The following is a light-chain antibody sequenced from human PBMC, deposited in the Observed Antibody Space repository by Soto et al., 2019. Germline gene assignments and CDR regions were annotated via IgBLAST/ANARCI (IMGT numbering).Light chain of an antibody. Sequence: EIVLTQSPGTLSLSPGERATLFCRASQSVSGTYLAWYQQKPGQAPRLLIHGASNRASGIPDRFSGSGSGSDFTLTISGLESEDVAVYFCQQDYTSPLSFGGGTKVEIK. CDR3: QQDYTSPLS. J-gene: IGKJ4*01. CDR2: GAS. V-gene: IGKV3-20*01. CDR1: QSVSGTY.